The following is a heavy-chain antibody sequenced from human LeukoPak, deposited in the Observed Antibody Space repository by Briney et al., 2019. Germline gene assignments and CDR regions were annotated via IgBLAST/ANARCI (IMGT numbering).Heavy chain of an antibody. D-gene: IGHD3/OR15-3a*01. V-gene: IGHV1-69*06. Sequence: SVKVSCKASGGSLNNYGVSWLRQAPGQGLEWMGRIIPMFGTTIYAEKFQGRVTISADKSTNTAYVEVSRLNSDDTAVYYCAADLQSDFWTGYYWDYWGQGTLVTVSS. CDR2: IIPMFGTT. CDR1: GGSLNNYG. J-gene: IGHJ4*02. CDR3: AADLQSDFWTGYYWDY.